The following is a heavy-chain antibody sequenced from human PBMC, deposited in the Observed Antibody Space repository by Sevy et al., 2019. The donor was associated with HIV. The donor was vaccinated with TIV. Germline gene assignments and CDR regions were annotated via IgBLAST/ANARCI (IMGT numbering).Heavy chain of an antibody. D-gene: IGHD6-19*01. V-gene: IGHV3-7*01. Sequence: GGSLRLSCAASGFTFSTYWMSWVRQAPGKGLEWVANIKQDGSDKNYMDSVKGRFTISRENAKNSLYLQMSSLRAEDTAVYYCATLSSPMPNSGWYDFFDHWGQGTLVTVSS. CDR1: GFTFSTYW. CDR2: IKQDGSDK. J-gene: IGHJ4*02. CDR3: ATLSSPMPNSGWYDFFDH.